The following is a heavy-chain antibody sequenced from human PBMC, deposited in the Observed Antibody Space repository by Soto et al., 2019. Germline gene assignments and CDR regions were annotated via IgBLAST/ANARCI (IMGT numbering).Heavy chain of an antibody. Sequence: TGGSLRLSCAASGFIFSSYWMNWVRQAPGKGLEWVANIKQDGSEKYYVDSVKGRFTISRDNAKNSLYLQMNSLRAEDTAVYYCARSANGWFDPWGQGTLVTVSS. CDR2: IKQDGSEK. J-gene: IGHJ5*02. CDR3: ARSANGWFDP. CDR1: GFIFSSYW. V-gene: IGHV3-7*03.